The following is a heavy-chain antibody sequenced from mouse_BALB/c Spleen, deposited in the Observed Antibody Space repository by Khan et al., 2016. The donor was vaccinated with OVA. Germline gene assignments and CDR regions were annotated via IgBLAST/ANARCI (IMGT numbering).Heavy chain of an antibody. D-gene: IGHD2-14*01. J-gene: IGHJ3*01. Sequence: QVQLQQSGPGLVQPSQNLSITCTVSGFSLTTYGVHWVRQSPGKGLEWLGVIWSGGTTDYNAAFISRLSISKDNSKSQVFFKMNSLKGDDTGMYYCARNSYMYDFTYWGQGTLVTVAA. CDR1: GFSLTTYG. CDR3: ARNSYMYDFTY. CDR2: IWSGGTT. V-gene: IGHV2-2*01.